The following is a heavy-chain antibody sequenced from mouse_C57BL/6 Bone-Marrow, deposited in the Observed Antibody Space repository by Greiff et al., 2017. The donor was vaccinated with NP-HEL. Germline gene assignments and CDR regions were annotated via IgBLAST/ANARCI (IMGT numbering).Heavy chain of an antibody. CDR1: GYTFTSYW. J-gene: IGHJ1*03. CDR3: AREEDYYSNSNDV. CDR2: INPSNGGT. V-gene: IGHV1-53*01. Sequence: QVHVKQPGTELVKPGASVKLSCKASGYTFTSYWMHWVKQRPGQGLEWIGNINPSNGGTNYNEKFKSKATLTVDKSASTAYMQLSSLTSEDSAVDYCAREEDYYSNSNDVWGKGTTVTVSS. D-gene: IGHD2-5*01.